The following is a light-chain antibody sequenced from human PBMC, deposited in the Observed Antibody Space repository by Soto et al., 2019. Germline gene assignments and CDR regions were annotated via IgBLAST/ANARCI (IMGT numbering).Light chain of an antibody. CDR2: GNS. J-gene: IGLJ1*01. Sequence: QCVLAQPPSVSGAPGQRVTISCTGSSSNIGAGYDVHWYQQLPGTAPKLLIYGNSNRPSGVPDRFSGSKSGTSASLAITGLKAEDEADYYCQSYDSSLSAFYVFGPGTKVTVL. V-gene: IGLV1-40*01. CDR1: SSNIGAGYD. CDR3: QSYDSSLSAFYV.